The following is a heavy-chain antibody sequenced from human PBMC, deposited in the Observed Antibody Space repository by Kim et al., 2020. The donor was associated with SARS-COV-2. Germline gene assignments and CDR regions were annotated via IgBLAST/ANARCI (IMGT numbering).Heavy chain of an antibody. D-gene: IGHD6-13*01. J-gene: IGHJ6*02. CDR1: GGSISSSSYY. Sequence: SETLSLTCTVSGGSISSSSYYWGWIRQPPGKGLEWIGSIYYSGSTYYNPSLKSRVTISVDTSKNQFSLKLSSVTAADTAVYYCARHRVAAPLYGMDVWGQGTTVTVSS. CDR3: ARHRVAAPLYGMDV. V-gene: IGHV4-39*01. CDR2: IYYSGST.